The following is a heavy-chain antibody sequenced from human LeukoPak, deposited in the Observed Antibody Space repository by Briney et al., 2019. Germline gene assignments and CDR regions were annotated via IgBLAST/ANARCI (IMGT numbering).Heavy chain of an antibody. D-gene: IGHD2-15*01. CDR3: ARVVALPTDYMDV. Sequence: PSETLSLTCSVSGDSISSGRNYWGWIRQSPGKGLEWIASIYSSGNTHSNPSLKSRVTMSVDTSKNQFSLKLSSVTAADTAVYYCARVVALPTDYMDVWGKGTTVTVSS. CDR1: GDSISSGRNY. J-gene: IGHJ6*03. CDR2: IYSSGNT. V-gene: IGHV4-39*07.